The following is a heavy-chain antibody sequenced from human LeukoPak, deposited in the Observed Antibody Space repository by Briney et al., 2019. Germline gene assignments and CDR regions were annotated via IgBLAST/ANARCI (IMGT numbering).Heavy chain of an antibody. CDR2: IYYSGST. Sequence: SETLSLTCTVSGGSISSYYWSWIRQPPGKGLEWIGYIYYSGSTNYNPSLKSRVTISVDTSKNQFSLKLTSVTAADTAVYYCARSGGSFNSYYYYMDVWGKGTTVTISS. J-gene: IGHJ6*03. CDR1: GGSISSYY. CDR3: ARSGGSFNSYYYYMDV. D-gene: IGHD1-26*01. V-gene: IGHV4-59*01.